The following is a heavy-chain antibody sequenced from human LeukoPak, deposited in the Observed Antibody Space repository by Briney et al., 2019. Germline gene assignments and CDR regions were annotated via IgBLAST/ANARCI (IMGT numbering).Heavy chain of an antibody. CDR2: ISSGGNTI. V-gene: IGHV3-48*01. J-gene: IGHJ4*02. D-gene: IGHD1-26*01. Sequence: GGSLRLSCAASGFTFNSETMNWVRQAPGKGLEWVSYISSGGNTIYYADSVKGRFTISRDNSKNTLYLQMNSLRAEDTAVYYCAKDIAVGATGYWGQGTLVTVSS. CDR1: GFTFNSET. CDR3: AKDIAVGATGY.